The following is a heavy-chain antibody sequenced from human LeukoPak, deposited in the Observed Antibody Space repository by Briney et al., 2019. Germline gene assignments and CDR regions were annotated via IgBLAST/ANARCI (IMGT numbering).Heavy chain of an antibody. CDR3: ARDALYSGGFDY. D-gene: IGHD3-10*01. V-gene: IGHV3-66*01. CDR1: GFTVSSNY. CDR2: IYSGGST. J-gene: IGHJ4*02. Sequence: PGGSLRLSCAASGFTVSSNYMSWVRQPPGKGLEWVSVIYSGGSTYYADSVKGRFTISRDNSKNTLYLQMNSLRAEDTAVYYCARDALYSGGFDYWGQGTLVTVSS.